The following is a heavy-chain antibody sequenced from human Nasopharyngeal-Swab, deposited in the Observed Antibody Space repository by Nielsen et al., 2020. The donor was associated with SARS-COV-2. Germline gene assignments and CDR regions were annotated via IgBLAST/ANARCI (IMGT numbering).Heavy chain of an antibody. Sequence: GESLKISCAASGFTFSNFAMSWVRQAPGKGLEWVSVISGGSDSTYYTDSVRGRFTISRDNSKNTLNLQMNSLMTEDTAVYYCSRCGGSCYTGKDYWGQGTLVTVSS. CDR3: SRCGGSCYTGKDY. D-gene: IGHD2-15*01. V-gene: IGHV3-23*01. J-gene: IGHJ4*02. CDR2: ISGGSDST. CDR1: GFTFSNFA.